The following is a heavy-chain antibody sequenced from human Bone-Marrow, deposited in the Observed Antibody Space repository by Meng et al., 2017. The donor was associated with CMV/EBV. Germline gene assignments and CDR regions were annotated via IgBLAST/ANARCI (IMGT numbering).Heavy chain of an antibody. D-gene: IGHD3-22*01. CDR3: AYYSSSGYYFDY. V-gene: IGHV3-30*02. J-gene: IGHJ4*02. Sequence: GESLKISCVASGFIFKTYVMHWVRQAPGKGLEWVTGIKYDGTEKYYADSVRGRFTVSRNNSKNVLYLEMKGQRTEDTALYYCAYYSSSGYYFDYWGWGKLVTVSS. CDR1: GFIFKTYV. CDR2: IKYDGTEK.